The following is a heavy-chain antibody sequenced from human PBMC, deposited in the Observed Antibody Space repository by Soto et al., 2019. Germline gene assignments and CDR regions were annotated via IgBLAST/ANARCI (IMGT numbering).Heavy chain of an antibody. CDR3: AKGDESYYYHYGIDV. J-gene: IGHJ6*02. CDR2: ISGSGGST. Sequence: EVQLLESGGGLVQPGGSLRLSCAASGFTFSSYAMSWVRQAPGKGLEWVSAISGSGGSTYYADSVKGRFTIPRDNSKNTLSLQMNSLRAEDTAVYYCAKGDESYYYHYGIDVWGQGTTVTVSS. CDR1: GFTFSSYA. V-gene: IGHV3-23*01.